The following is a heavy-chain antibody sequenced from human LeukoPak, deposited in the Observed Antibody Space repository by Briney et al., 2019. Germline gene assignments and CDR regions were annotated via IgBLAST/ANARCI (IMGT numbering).Heavy chain of an antibody. CDR2: ISGSGGST. Sequence: GGSLRLSCAASGFTFSSYAMSWVRQAPGKGLEWVSAISGSGGSTYYADSVKGRFTISRDNAKKSLYLQMNSLRAEDTAVYYCARGLGGGSCYLDYWGQGTLVTVSS. CDR1: GFTFSSYA. CDR3: ARGLGGGSCYLDY. V-gene: IGHV3-23*01. D-gene: IGHD2-15*01. J-gene: IGHJ4*02.